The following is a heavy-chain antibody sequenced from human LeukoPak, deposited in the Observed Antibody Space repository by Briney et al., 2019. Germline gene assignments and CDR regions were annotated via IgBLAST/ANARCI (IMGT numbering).Heavy chain of an antibody. Sequence: GGSLRLSCAASGFTFSTYSMNWVRQAPGKGLEWVSSIGSTSSYIYYADSVKGRFTISRDNAQKSLYLQMNSLRAEDTAVYYCARVGYSSGWYFDYWGQGTLVTVSS. J-gene: IGHJ4*02. CDR2: IGSTSSYI. CDR1: GFTFSTYS. CDR3: ARVGYSSGWYFDY. D-gene: IGHD6-19*01. V-gene: IGHV3-21*01.